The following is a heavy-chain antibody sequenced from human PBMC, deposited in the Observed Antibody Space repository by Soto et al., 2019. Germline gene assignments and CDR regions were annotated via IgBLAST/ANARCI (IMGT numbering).Heavy chain of an antibody. Sequence: GESLKISCKGSGYSFTSYWISWVRQMPGKGLEWMGRIDPSDSYTNYSPSFQGHVTISADKSISTAYLQWSSLKASDTAMYYCASPLTLNYSGSGSYGMDVWGLGTTVTVSS. CDR1: GYSFTSYW. D-gene: IGHD3-10*01. V-gene: IGHV5-10-1*01. CDR3: ASPLTLNYSGSGSYGMDV. J-gene: IGHJ6*02. CDR2: IDPSDSYT.